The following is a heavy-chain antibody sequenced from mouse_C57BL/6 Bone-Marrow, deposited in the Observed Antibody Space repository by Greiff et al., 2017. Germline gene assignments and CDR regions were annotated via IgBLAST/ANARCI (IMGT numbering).Heavy chain of an antibody. CDR1: GFNIQDDY. J-gene: IGHJ1*03. D-gene: IGHD2-3*01. CDR3: TTLDGYYFYWYFDV. V-gene: IGHV14-4*01. CDR2: IDPENGDT. Sequence: EVQLQQSGAELVRPGASVKLSCTASGFNIQDDYMHWVKQRPEQGLEWIGWIDPENGDTEYASKFQGKATITADTSSNTAYLQLSSLTSEDTAVYYCTTLDGYYFYWYFDVWGTGTTVTVSS.